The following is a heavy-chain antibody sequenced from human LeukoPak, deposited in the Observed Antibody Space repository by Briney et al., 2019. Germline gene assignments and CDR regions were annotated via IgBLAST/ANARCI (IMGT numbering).Heavy chain of an antibody. Sequence: GGSLRLSCAASGFTFNNYWMLWVRQSPGKGVVWVSRINGDGSSTSYADSVKGRFTISRDNAKNTVYLQMNSLRAEDTALYYCARDGGARFDYWGQGALVTVSS. J-gene: IGHJ4*02. CDR2: INGDGSST. CDR3: ARDGGARFDY. D-gene: IGHD3-16*01. V-gene: IGHV3-74*01. CDR1: GFTFNNYW.